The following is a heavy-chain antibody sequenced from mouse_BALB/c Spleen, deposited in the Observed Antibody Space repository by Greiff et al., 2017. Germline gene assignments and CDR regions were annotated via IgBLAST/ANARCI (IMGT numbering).Heavy chain of an antibody. V-gene: IGHV1-4*01. Sequence: QVQLKESGAELARPGASVKMSCKASGYTFTSYTMHWVKQRPGQGLEWIGYINPSSGYTNYNQKFKDKATLTADKSSSTAYMQLSSLTSEDSAVYYCARRTSTMITEDFAYWGQGTLVTVSA. D-gene: IGHD2-4*01. CDR1: GYTFTSYT. CDR3: ARRTSTMITEDFAY. J-gene: IGHJ3*01. CDR2: INPSSGYT.